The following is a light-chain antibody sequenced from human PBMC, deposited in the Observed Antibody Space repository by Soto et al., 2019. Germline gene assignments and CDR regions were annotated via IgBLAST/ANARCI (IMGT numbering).Light chain of an antibody. V-gene: IGLV2-14*01. Sequence: QSALTQPASVSGSPGQSITISCTGTSSDVGGYNYVSWYQQHPGKAPKLMIYEVSNRPSGVSNRFSGSKSGNTASLTISGLQAEDEADYYCSSYTSSSTPFYVFGTGTKGHRP. J-gene: IGLJ1*01. CDR1: SSDVGGYNY. CDR2: EVS. CDR3: SSYTSSSTPFYV.